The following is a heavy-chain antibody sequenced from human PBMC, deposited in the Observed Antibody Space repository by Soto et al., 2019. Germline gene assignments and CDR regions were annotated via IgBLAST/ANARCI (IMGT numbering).Heavy chain of an antibody. J-gene: IGHJ6*02. D-gene: IGHD3-22*01. CDR1: GGSISSYY. CDR3: ASTYYYDSSGYYYDYYGMDV. CDR2: IYTSGST. Sequence: AETLSLTCAVSGGSISSYYWSWIRQPAGKGLEWIGRIYTSGSTNYNPSLKSRVTMSVDTSKNQFSLKLSSVTAADTAVYYCASTYYYDSSGYYYDYYGMDVWGQGTTVTVSS. V-gene: IGHV4-4*07.